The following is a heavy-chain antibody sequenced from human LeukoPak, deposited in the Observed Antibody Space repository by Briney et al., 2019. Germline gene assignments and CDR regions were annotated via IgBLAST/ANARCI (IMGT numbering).Heavy chain of an antibody. D-gene: IGHD6-13*01. V-gene: IGHV3-74*01. CDR3: AREDQQLVRAFDI. Sequence: GGSPRLSCTASGFTFSSYWMHWVRHAPGKGLVWVSRINSDGSSTSYADSVKGRFTISRDNAKNTLYLQMNSLRAEDTAVYYCAREDQQLVRAFDIWGQGTMVTVSS. J-gene: IGHJ3*02. CDR1: GFTFSSYW. CDR2: INSDGSST.